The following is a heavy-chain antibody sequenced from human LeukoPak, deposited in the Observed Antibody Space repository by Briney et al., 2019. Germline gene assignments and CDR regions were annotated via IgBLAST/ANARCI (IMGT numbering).Heavy chain of an antibody. D-gene: IGHD6-13*01. CDR2: ISGSGGST. CDR1: GFTFSSYA. J-gene: IGHJ5*02. Sequence: GGSLRLSCAASGFTFSSYAMSWVRQAPGKGLEWVSAISGSGGSTYYADSVKGRFTISRDDSKNTLYLQTNSLRAGDTAVYYCAKEAAVGTFPYNWLDPWGQGTLVTVSS. V-gene: IGHV3-23*01. CDR3: AKEAAVGTFPYNWLDP.